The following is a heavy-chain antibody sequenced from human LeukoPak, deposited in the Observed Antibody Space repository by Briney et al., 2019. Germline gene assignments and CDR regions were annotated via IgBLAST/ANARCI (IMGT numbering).Heavy chain of an antibody. D-gene: IGHD3-10*01. V-gene: IGHV4-39*07. CDR2: IYYSGST. CDR3: ARDHNQYYYGSGVSGGWFDP. J-gene: IGHJ5*02. Sequence: SETLSLTCTVSGGSISSSSYYWGWIRQPPGKGLEWIGSIYYSGSTYYNPTLKSRVTISVDTSKNQFSLKLSSVTAADTAVYYCARDHNQYYYGSGVSGGWFDPWGQGTLVTVSS. CDR1: GGSISSSSYY.